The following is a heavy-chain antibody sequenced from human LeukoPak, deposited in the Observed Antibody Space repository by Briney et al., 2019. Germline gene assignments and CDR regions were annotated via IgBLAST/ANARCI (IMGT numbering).Heavy chain of an antibody. V-gene: IGHV3-9*01. CDR1: GFTFDDYA. Sequence: PGGSLRLSCAASGFTFDDYAMHWVRQAPGKGLEWVSGISWNSGSIGYADSVKGLFTISRDNAKNSLYLQMNSLRAEDTALYYCAKAQDYDILTGYSSVVAFDIWGQGTMVTVSS. CDR2: ISWNSGSI. J-gene: IGHJ3*02. D-gene: IGHD3-9*01. CDR3: AKAQDYDILTGYSSVVAFDI.